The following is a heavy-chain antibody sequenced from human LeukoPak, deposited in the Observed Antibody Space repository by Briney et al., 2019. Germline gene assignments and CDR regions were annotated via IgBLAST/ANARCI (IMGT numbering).Heavy chain of an antibody. D-gene: IGHD6-6*01. CDR2: INPSGGCT. J-gene: IGHJ4*02. CDR3: ARVGGIAARRNYFDY. Sequence: ASVKVSCKASGYTFTGYYMHWVRQAPGQGLEWMGIINPSGGCTSYAQKFQGRVTMIRDTSTSTVYMELSSLRSEDTAVYYCARVGGIAARRNYFDYWGQGTLVTVSS. V-gene: IGHV1-46*01. CDR1: GYTFTGYY.